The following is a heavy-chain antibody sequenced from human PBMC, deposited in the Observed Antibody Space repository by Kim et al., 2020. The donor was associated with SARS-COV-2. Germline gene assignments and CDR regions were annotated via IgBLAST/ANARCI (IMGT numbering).Heavy chain of an antibody. CDR2: IIPMSGTI. CDR3: ARNRGGSCFCVFDY. D-gene: IGHD3-3*01. V-gene: IGHV1-69*13. CDR1: EGTFSNYA. Sequence: ASVKVSCKASEGTFSNYAISWMRQVPGQGLEWMGGIIPMSGTINYAQKFQGRITITADESTSTAYMELSSLRSEDTAMYYCARNRGGSCFCVFDYWGQGTLVTVSS. J-gene: IGHJ4*02.